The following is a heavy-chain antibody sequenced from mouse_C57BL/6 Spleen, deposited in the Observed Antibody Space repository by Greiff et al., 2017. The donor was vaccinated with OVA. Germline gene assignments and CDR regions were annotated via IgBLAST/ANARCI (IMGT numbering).Heavy chain of an antibody. V-gene: IGHV5-9*01. Sequence: EVQLVESGGGLVKPGGSLKLSCAASGFTFSSYTMSWVRQTPEKRLEWVATISGGGGNTYYPDSVKGRFTISRDNAKNTLYLQMSSLRSEDTALYYCARHDWDDYFDYWGQGTTLTVSS. D-gene: IGHD4-1*01. CDR2: ISGGGGNT. CDR3: ARHDWDDYFDY. J-gene: IGHJ2*01. CDR1: GFTFSSYT.